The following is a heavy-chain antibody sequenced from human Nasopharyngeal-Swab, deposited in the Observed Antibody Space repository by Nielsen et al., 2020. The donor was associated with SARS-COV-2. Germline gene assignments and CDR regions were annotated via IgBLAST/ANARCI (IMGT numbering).Heavy chain of an antibody. V-gene: IGHV3-11*04. D-gene: IGHD3-3*01. Sequence: GESLKISCAASGFTFSDYYMSWIRQAPGKGLEWVSYISSSGSTIYYADSVKGRFTISRDNAKNSLYLQMNSLRAEDTAVYYCARGGAWSPVRAFDIWGQGTMVTVSS. J-gene: IGHJ3*02. CDR3: ARGGAWSPVRAFDI. CDR2: ISSSGSTI. CDR1: GFTFSDYY.